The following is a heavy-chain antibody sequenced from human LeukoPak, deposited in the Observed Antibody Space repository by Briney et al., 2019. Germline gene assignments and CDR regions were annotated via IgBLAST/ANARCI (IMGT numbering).Heavy chain of an antibody. V-gene: IGHV4-39*07. CDR1: GGSISSRSYD. CDR3: ARDRSGSYSRYYYYGMDV. Sequence: PSETLSLTCTVSGGSISSRSYDWGWIRQPPGKGLEWIGSIYCSGTTYYNPSLKSRVTISVGTSKNQFSLRLSSVTAADTAVYYCARDRSGSYSRYYYYGMDVWGQGTTVTVSS. J-gene: IGHJ6*02. D-gene: IGHD1-26*01. CDR2: IYCSGTT.